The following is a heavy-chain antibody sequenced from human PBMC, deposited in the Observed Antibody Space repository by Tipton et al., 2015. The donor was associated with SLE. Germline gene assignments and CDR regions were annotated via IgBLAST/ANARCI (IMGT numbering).Heavy chain of an antibody. CDR1: GGSFSGYY. V-gene: IGHV4-34*01. J-gene: IGHJ4*02. Sequence: TLSLTCAVYGGSFSGYYWSWIRQPPGKGLEWIGEINHSGSTNYNPSLKSRVTISVDPSKNQFSLKLSSVTAADTAMYFCARGVRRGHAYLDYWGQGTLVTVSS. CDR2: INHSGST. CDR3: ARGVRRGHAYLDY.